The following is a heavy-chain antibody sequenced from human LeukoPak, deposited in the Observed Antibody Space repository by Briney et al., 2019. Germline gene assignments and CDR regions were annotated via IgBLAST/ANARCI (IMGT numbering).Heavy chain of an antibody. CDR1: GGTFTGYY. J-gene: IGHJ5*02. D-gene: IGHD4-17*01. CDR2: INPNSGGT. V-gene: IGHV1-2*02. Sequence: ASVKVSCKASGGTFTGYYMHWVRQAPGQGLEWMGWINPNSGGTNYAQKFQGRVTMTRDTSISTAYMELSRLRSDDTAVYYCARDARLDYDRETKAGNWFDPWGQGTLVTVSS. CDR3: ARDARLDYDRETKAGNWFDP.